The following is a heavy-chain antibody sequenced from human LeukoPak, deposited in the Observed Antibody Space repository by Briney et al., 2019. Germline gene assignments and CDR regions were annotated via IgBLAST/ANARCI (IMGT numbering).Heavy chain of an antibody. V-gene: IGHV4-30-2*01. CDR2: IYHGGST. J-gene: IGHJ2*01. Sequence: PSETLSLTCTVSGGSISSGGYYWSWIRQPPGKGLEWIGYIYHGGSTYYNPSLKSRVTISVDRSKNQFSLKLSSVTAADTAVYYCARGSPAMASPGYFDLWGRGTLVSVSS. CDR3: ARGSPAMASPGYFDL. D-gene: IGHD5-18*01. CDR1: GGSISSGGYY.